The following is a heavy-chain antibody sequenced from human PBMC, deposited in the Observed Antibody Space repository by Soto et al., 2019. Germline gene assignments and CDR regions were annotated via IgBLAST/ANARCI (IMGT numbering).Heavy chain of an antibody. CDR1: GFTFSSYG. D-gene: IGHD6-19*01. V-gene: IGHV3-30*18. J-gene: IGHJ6*02. CDR3: ANSGWYERSYYGMDV. CDR2: ISYDGSNK. Sequence: QVQLVESGGGVVQPGRSLRLSCAASGFTFSSYGMHWVRQAPGKGLEWVAVISYDGSNKYYADSVKGRFTISRDNSKNTLYLQMNSLRAEDTAVYYCANSGWYERSYYGMDVWGQGTTVTVSS.